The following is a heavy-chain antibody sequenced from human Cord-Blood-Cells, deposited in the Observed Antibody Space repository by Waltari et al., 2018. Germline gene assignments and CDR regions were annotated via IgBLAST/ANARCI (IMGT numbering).Heavy chain of an antibody. Sequence: QVHLVQSGAEVKKPGSSVKVSCKASGGTFSSYAISSVPQAPGQGLQWVGGIIPIFCTANCAQKFHGRVTITADKSTITAYMGLSSLSSEVTSVYYCARILATFWSGSIFYYYCMDVCGQGTTVTVS. J-gene: IGHJ6*02. CDR2: IIPIFCTA. D-gene: IGHD3-3*01. CDR1: GGTFSSYA. V-gene: IGHV1-69*06. CDR3: ARILATFWSGSIFYYYCMDV.